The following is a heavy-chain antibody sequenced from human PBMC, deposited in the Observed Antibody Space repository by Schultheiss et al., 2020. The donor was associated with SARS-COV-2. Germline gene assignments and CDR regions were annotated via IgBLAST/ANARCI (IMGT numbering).Heavy chain of an antibody. V-gene: IGHV3-23*01. CDR3: ARPASRIVGATGAFDI. Sequence: GGSLRLSCAASGFTFSSYAMSWVRQAPGKGLEWVSAISGSGGSTYYADSVKGRFTISRDNSKNTLYLQMNSLRAEDTAVYYCARPASRIVGATGAFDIWGQGTMVTVSS. CDR2: ISGSGGST. J-gene: IGHJ3*02. CDR1: GFTFSSYA. D-gene: IGHD1-26*01.